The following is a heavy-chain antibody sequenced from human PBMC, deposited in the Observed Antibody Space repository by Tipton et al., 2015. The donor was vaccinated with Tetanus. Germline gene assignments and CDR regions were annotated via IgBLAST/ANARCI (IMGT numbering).Heavy chain of an antibody. CDR2: INPNDGDK. CDR1: GYTFTSYL. J-gene: IGHJ4*02. Sequence: QSGAEVKKPGASVKVSCKASGYTFTSYLMHWVRQAPGRGLEWMGIINPNDGDKMYAQKFQGRVTMTSDTSTSTVYMDLSSLGSEDTAMYFCVRERSDGLFDYWGQGTLVTVSS. D-gene: IGHD2-8*01. CDR3: VRERSDGLFDY. V-gene: IGHV1-46*01.